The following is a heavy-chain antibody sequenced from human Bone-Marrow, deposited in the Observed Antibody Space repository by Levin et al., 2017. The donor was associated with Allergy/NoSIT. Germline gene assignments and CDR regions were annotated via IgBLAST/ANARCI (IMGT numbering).Heavy chain of an antibody. J-gene: IGHJ6*02. CDR1: GFTFSNYA. CDR3: AREHVVVSAAILYYKFYGLDV. Sequence: GGSLRLSCAASGFTFSNYALSWVRQAPGKGLEWVSAVEAGLDSGASTYYADSVRGRFSISRDNSKNTLYLQMTSLRVEDTAVYYCAREHVVVSAAILYYKFYGLDVWGPGTTVTVSS. CDR2: VEAGLDSGAST. V-gene: IGHV3-23*01. D-gene: IGHD2-2*01.